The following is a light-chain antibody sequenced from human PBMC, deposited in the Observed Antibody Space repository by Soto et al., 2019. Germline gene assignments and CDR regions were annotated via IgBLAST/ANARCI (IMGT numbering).Light chain of an antibody. V-gene: IGKV3-20*01. Sequence: EIVLTQSPGTLSLSPGEGATVSCRVSQSINSKSLVWYQRKFGQAPRLRIYNTSSRATGIPDRFSGSGSGTEFTLTISSLQPDDFAIYYCQQYNSYWTFGQGTKVHIK. J-gene: IGKJ1*01. CDR1: QSINSKS. CDR2: NTS. CDR3: QQYNSYWT.